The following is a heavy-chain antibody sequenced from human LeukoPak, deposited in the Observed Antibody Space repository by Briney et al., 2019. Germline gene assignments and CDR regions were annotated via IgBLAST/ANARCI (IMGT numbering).Heavy chain of an antibody. Sequence: GGSLRLSCAASGFTFDDYAMHWVRQAPGKGLEWVSGISWNSGYIGYADSVKGRFTMSRDNAKNSLYLQMNSLRAEDTALYYCAKDLRSSGWHHGMDVWGQGTTVTVSS. V-gene: IGHV3-9*01. J-gene: IGHJ6*02. CDR3: AKDLRSSGWHHGMDV. D-gene: IGHD6-19*01. CDR1: GFTFDDYA. CDR2: ISWNSGYI.